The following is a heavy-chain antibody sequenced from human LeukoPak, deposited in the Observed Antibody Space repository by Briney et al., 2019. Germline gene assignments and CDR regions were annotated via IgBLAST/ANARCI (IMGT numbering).Heavy chain of an antibody. CDR2: ISSRSRTI. J-gene: IGHJ4*02. D-gene: IGHD3-22*01. CDR1: EFTFSNYN. Sequence: GGSLRLSCAASEFTFSNYNMNWVRQAPGKGLEWVSYISSRSRTIYYAHSVKGRFTISRDNAKNSLYLQMNSLRAEDTALYYRAREVYYYDSSGYYYSGGFGYWGQGTLVTVSS. CDR3: AREVYYYDSSGYYYSGGFGY. V-gene: IGHV3-48*01.